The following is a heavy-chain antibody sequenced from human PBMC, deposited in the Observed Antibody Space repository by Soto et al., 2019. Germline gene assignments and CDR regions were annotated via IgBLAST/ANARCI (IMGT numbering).Heavy chain of an antibody. J-gene: IGHJ4*02. CDR2: ISGSGGST. CDR1: GFTFSSYA. D-gene: IGHD4-4*01. CDR3: AKSFGNSNYPLDY. Sequence: HPGGSLRLSCAASGFTFSSYAMSWVRQAPGKGLEWVSAISGSGGSTYYADSVKGRFTISRDNSKNTLYLQMNSLRAEDTAVYYCAKSFGNSNYPLDYWGQGTLVTVSS. V-gene: IGHV3-23*01.